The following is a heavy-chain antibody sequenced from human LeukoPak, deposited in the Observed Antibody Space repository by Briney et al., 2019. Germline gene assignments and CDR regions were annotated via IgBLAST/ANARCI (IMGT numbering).Heavy chain of an antibody. CDR3: ARDQEGFDY. CDR1: GYTFTSNY. Sequence: GASVKVSCKASGYTFTSNYIHWVRQAPGQGLEWMGMICPRDGSTSYALKFQGRVTVTRDTSTSTVHMELSGLRSEDTAVYYCARDQEGFDYWGQGTLVTVSS. V-gene: IGHV1-46*01. CDR2: ICPRDGST. J-gene: IGHJ4*02.